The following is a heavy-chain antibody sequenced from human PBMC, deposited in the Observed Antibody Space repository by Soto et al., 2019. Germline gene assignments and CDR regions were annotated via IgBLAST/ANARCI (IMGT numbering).Heavy chain of an antibody. CDR3: ATETAAGDYYYYGMDV. J-gene: IGHJ6*02. CDR1: GYTFTSYG. Sequence: VKVSCTASGYTFTSYGISWVRQAPGQGLEWMGGFDPEDGETIYAQKFQGRVTMTEDTSTDTAYMELSSLRSEDTAVYYCATETAAGDYYYYGMDVWGQGTTVTVSS. D-gene: IGHD6-13*01. CDR2: FDPEDGET. V-gene: IGHV1-24*01.